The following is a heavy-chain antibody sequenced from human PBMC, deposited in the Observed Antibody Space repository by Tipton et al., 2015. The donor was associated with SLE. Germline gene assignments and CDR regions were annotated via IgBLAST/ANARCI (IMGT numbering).Heavy chain of an antibody. D-gene: IGHD4-17*01. CDR2: ISASGGST. Sequence: GSLRLSCNASGFVFGDYAVSWVRQAPGKGLEWVSTISASGGSTYYADSVKGRFTISRDNSKNTLYLQMNSLRAEDTAVYYCAKEVKTTVTLWDYWGQGTLVTVSS. V-gene: IGHV3-23*01. CDR1: GFVFGDYA. CDR3: AKEVKTTVTLWDY. J-gene: IGHJ4*02.